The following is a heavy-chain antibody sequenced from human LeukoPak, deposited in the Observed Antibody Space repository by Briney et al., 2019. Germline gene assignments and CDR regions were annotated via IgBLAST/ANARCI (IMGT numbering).Heavy chain of an antibody. CDR1: GYTFTGYY. J-gene: IGHJ4*02. D-gene: IGHD6-19*01. CDR3: ARVPLWHSSGWYFDY. Sequence: ASVKVSCKASGYTFTGYYMHWVRQAPGQGLEWMGWINPNSGGTNYAQKFQGRVTMTSDTSISTAYMELSRLRSDDTAVYYCARVPLWHSSGWYFDYWGQGTLVTVSS. CDR2: INPNSGGT. V-gene: IGHV1-2*02.